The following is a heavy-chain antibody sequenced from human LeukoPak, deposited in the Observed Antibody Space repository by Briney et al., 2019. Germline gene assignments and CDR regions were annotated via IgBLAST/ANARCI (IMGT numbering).Heavy chain of an antibody. Sequence: GGSLRLSCAASGITLSNYGMSWVRQAPGKGLEWVAGISDNGGRTNYADSVKGRFTISRDNPKNTLYLQMNSLRAEDTAVYFCAKRGVVIRVILVGFHKEAYYFDSWGQGAPVTVSS. CDR2: ISDNGGRT. V-gene: IGHV3-23*01. J-gene: IGHJ4*02. D-gene: IGHD3-22*01. CDR1: GITLSNYG. CDR3: AKRGVVIRVILVGFHKEAYYFDS.